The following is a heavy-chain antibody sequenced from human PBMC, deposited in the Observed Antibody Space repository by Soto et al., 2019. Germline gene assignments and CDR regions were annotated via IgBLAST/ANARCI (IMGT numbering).Heavy chain of an antibody. CDR2: ISGSGGST. J-gene: IGHJ6*02. CDR1: GFTFSRYA. V-gene: IGHV3-23*01. Sequence: GGSLRLSCAASGFTFSRYAMSWVRQAPGKGLEWVSAISGSGGSTYYADSVKGRFTISRDNSKNTLYLQMNSLRAEDTAVYYCAKDRYSYATSYYYGMDFLGQGTTVTVAS. CDR3: AKDRYSYATSYYYGMDF. D-gene: IGHD5-18*01.